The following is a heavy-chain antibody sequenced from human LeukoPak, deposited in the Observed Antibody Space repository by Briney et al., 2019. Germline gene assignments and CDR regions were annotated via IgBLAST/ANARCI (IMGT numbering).Heavy chain of an antibody. CDR3: AKETVRVFDY. V-gene: IGHV3-30*18. J-gene: IGHJ4*02. Sequence: QPGGSLRLSCAASGFTFSSYGMHWVRQAPGKGLEWVAVISYDGSNKYYADSVKGRFTISRDNSKNTLYLQMSSLRAEDMAVYYCAKETVRVFDYWGQGTLVTVSS. CDR1: GFTFSSYG. D-gene: IGHD3-10*01. CDR2: ISYDGSNK.